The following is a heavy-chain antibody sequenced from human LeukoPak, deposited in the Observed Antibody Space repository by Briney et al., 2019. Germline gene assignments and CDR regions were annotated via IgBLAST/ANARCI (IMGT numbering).Heavy chain of an antibody. Sequence: SETLSLTCAVYGGFFSGYYWSWIRQPPGKGLEWIGEINHSGSTNYNPSLKSRVTISVDTSKNQFSLKLSSVTAADTAVYYCARDGIPYDYVWGSYRHLNWFDPWGQGTLVTVSS. D-gene: IGHD3-16*02. J-gene: IGHJ5*02. CDR3: ARDGIPYDYVWGSYRHLNWFDP. CDR1: GGFFSGYY. CDR2: INHSGST. V-gene: IGHV4-34*01.